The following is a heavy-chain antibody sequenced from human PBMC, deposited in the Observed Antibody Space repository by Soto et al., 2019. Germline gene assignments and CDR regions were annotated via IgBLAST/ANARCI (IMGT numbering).Heavy chain of an antibody. CDR1: GYTFSSYA. Sequence: QVQLVESGGGVVQPGRSLRLSCVASGYTFSSYAVHWVRQAPGKGLEWVAVISFDENYKSYADFAKGRFTVSRDDSKNTLYLQMNSLKIEDTAVYYCAKDTSGPNGDIYYGLDAWGQGTTVTVSS. V-gene: IGHV3-30*18. J-gene: IGHJ6*02. CDR2: ISFDENYK. D-gene: IGHD4-17*01. CDR3: AKDTSGPNGDIYYGLDA.